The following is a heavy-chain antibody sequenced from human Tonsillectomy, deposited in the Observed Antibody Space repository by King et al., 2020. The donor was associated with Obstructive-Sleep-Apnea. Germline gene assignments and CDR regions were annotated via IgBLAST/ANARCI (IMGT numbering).Heavy chain of an antibody. V-gene: IGHV1-24*01. CDR1: GYTLTELS. Sequence: VQLVQSGAEVKKPGASVKVSCKVSGYTLTELSMHWVRQAPGKGLEWMGGFDPEDGETIYAQKFQGRVTMTEDTSTDTAYMELSSLRSEDTAVYYCATDLKGLNGWFGTQRGQFDPWGQGTLVTVSS. J-gene: IGHJ5*02. D-gene: IGHD3-10*01. CDR2: FDPEDGET. CDR3: ATDLKGLNGWFGTQRGQFDP.